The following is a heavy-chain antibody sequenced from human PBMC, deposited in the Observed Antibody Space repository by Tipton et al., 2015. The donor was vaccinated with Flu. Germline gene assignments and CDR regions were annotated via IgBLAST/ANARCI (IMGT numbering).Heavy chain of an antibody. V-gene: IGHV4-59*08. Sequence: TLSLTCTVSGGSISSYYWSWIRQPPGKGLEWIGYIYYSGSTNYNPSLKSRATISVDTSKNQFSLKLSSVTAADTAVYYCARDSAAHYGMDVWGQGTTVTVS. CDR1: GGSISSYY. D-gene: IGHD6-13*01. CDR3: ARDSAAHYGMDV. J-gene: IGHJ6*02. CDR2: IYYSGST.